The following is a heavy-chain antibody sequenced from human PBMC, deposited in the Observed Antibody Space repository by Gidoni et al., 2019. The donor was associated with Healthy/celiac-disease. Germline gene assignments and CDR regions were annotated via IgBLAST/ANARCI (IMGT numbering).Heavy chain of an antibody. CDR3: ATGGFITMIPGAFDI. V-gene: IGHV1-69*01. D-gene: IGHD3-22*01. CDR2: IIPIFGTA. CDR1: GGTFSSHA. J-gene: IGHJ3*02. Sequence: QVQLVQSGAEVTKPGSSVKVSCKASGGTFSSHALSWVRQAPGQGLEWMGGIIPIFGTANYAQKFQGRVTITADESTSTAYMELSSLRSEDTAVYYCATGGFITMIPGAFDIWGQGTMVTVSS.